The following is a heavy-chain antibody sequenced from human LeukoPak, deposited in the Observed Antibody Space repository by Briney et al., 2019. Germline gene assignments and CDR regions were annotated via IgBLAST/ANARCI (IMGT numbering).Heavy chain of an antibody. CDR2: IKSKTDGGTT. CDR1: GFTFSNAW. Sequence: PGGSLRLSCAASGFTFSNAWMSWVRQAPGKGLEWVGRIKSKTDGGTTDYAAPVKGRFTISRDDSKNTLYLQMNSLKTEDTAVYYCARDRGNYGEYVPGAFDIWGRGTMVTVSS. D-gene: IGHD4-17*01. J-gene: IGHJ3*02. CDR3: ARDRGNYGEYVPGAFDI. V-gene: IGHV3-15*01.